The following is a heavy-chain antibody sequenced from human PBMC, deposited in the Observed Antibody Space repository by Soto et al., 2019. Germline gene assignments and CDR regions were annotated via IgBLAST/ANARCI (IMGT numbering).Heavy chain of an antibody. Sequence: SETLSLTCAVYGGSFSGYYWSWIRQPPGKGLEWIGEINHSGSTNYNPSLKSRVTISVDTSKNQFSLKLSSVTAADTAVYYCASYSVTGTTGDRDYWGQGTLVTVSS. V-gene: IGHV4-34*01. J-gene: IGHJ4*02. CDR2: INHSGST. CDR3: ASYSVTGTTGDRDY. D-gene: IGHD1-20*01. CDR1: GGSFSGYY.